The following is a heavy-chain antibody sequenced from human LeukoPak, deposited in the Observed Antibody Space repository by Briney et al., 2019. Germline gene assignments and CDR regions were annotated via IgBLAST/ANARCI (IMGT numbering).Heavy chain of an antibody. Sequence: SQTLSLTCAISGDSISSNTASWNWIRQSPSRGLEWLGRTYYMSEWYTDYADSVYSRISINPDTSKNQFSLHLTSVSPEDTAIYYCARTSGYSSLAFWGQGTLVTVSS. CDR2: TYYMSEWYT. D-gene: IGHD6-19*01. CDR1: GDSISSNTAS. CDR3: ARTSGYSSLAF. V-gene: IGHV6-1*01. J-gene: IGHJ4*02.